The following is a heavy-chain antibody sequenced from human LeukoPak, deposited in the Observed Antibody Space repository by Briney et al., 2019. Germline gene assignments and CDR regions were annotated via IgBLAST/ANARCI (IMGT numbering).Heavy chain of an antibody. Sequence: GESLKISCKGSGYSFTSYWIGWVRQMPGKGLEWLGINYTGDSDTRYSTSCQGQVTISADKPSNTAYLQWSSRKASATAMYYCARSDGYNSAWDDYCGQGTLVTVSS. CDR2: NYTGDSDT. J-gene: IGHJ4*02. CDR1: GYSFTSYW. D-gene: IGHD5-24*01. CDR3: ARSDGYNSAWDDY. V-gene: IGHV5-51*04.